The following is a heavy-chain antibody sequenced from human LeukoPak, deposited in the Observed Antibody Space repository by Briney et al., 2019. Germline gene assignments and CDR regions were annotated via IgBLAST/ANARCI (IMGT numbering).Heavy chain of an antibody. J-gene: IGHJ5*02. D-gene: IGHD6-25*01. CDR3: ARANPPVERGFDP. Sequence: SETLSLTCTVSGGSISSYYWSWIRQPPGKGLEWIGYIYYSGSTNYNPSLKSRVTISVDTSKNQFSLKLSSVTAADTAVYYCARANPPVERGFDPWGQGTLVTVSS. CDR2: IYYSGST. CDR1: GGSISSYY. V-gene: IGHV4-59*12.